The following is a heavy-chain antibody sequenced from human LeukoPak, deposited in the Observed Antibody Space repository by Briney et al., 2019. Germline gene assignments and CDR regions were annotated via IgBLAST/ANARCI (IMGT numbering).Heavy chain of an antibody. CDR2: INHSGST. CDR1: GGSFSGYD. CDR3: ARMRRYYGSGKNYMDV. J-gene: IGHJ6*03. Sequence: SETLSLTCAVYGGSFSGYDWSWIRQPPGKGLEWIEEINHSGSTNYNPSLKSRVTISVDTSKNQFSLKLSSVTAADTAVYYCARMRRYYGSGKNYMDVWGKGTTVTVSS. D-gene: IGHD3-10*01. V-gene: IGHV4-34*01.